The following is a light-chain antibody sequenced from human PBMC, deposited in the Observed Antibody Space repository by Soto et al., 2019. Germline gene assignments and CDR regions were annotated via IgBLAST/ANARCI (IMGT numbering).Light chain of an antibody. Sequence: DIQMTQSPSSLSAFVGDSVTITCHARQRISTFLNWHHQKPGQAPKLLIYSAYYLQSGVPSNFSGSGSGTDFTLSIVTLQPEDFGTYFCQQSYRLPLTFGGGTKVEI. CDR1: QRISTF. J-gene: IGKJ4*01. CDR3: QQSYRLPLT. CDR2: SAY. V-gene: IGKV1-39*01.